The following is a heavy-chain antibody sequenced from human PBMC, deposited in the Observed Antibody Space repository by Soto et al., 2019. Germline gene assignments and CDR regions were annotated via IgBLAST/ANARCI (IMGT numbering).Heavy chain of an antibody. CDR2: IGRGGDT. CDR3: AKDGTTAGIHYYGMDV. CDR1: GFTFTSYG. V-gene: IGHV3-23*01. J-gene: IGHJ6*02. Sequence: LRLSCEVSGFTFTSYGMNWVRQAPDKGLEWVSTIGRGGDTYYADSVKGRFTISRDNSKNTLFLQMNSLRAEDTALYFCAKDGTTAGIHYYGMDVWGQGTTVTVSS. D-gene: IGHD2-2*02.